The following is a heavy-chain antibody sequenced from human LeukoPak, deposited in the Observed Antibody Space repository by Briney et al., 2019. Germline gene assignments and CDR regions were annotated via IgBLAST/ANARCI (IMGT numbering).Heavy chain of an antibody. Sequence: SETLSLTCIVSGGSISNYYWSWIRQPPRKGLEWIGYVHYSGNTNYNPSLKSRVTISVDTSKNQFSLKLSSVTAADTAVYYCARMIAAAGTEYFDLWGRGTLVTASS. CDR1: GGSISNYY. V-gene: IGHV4-59*01. J-gene: IGHJ2*01. CDR2: VHYSGNT. CDR3: ARMIAAAGTEYFDL. D-gene: IGHD6-13*01.